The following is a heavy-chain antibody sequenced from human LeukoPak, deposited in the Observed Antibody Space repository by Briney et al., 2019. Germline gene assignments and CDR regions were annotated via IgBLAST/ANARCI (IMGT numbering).Heavy chain of an antibody. Sequence: GGSLRLSCAASGFTFSSYWMHWVRQAPGKGLVWVSRINSDGSSTTYADSVKGRFTISRDNAKNTLYLQMNSLRAEDTAVYYCARSSPGIAVAGSGYWGQGTLVTVSS. CDR3: ARSSPGIAVAGSGY. D-gene: IGHD6-19*01. CDR2: INSDGSST. J-gene: IGHJ4*02. V-gene: IGHV3-74*01. CDR1: GFTFSSYW.